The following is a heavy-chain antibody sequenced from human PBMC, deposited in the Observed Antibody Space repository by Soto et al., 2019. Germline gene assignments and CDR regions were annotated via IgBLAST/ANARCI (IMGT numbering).Heavy chain of an antibody. V-gene: IGHV3-15*07. CDR1: GFKFSDAW. CDR3: THDWTFYYDNVM. Sequence: EEQLVESGGGLVKPGGSLRLSCAGYGFKFSDAWMNWVRQAPGKGLEWVGRIKSKGSGGTIDYAAPVKGRFIKSRDDSKSTLFLQMNSLKIDDTAVYYCTHDWTFYYDNVMWGQGTMVTVSS. J-gene: IGHJ3*02. D-gene: IGHD3-16*01. CDR2: IKSKGSGGTI.